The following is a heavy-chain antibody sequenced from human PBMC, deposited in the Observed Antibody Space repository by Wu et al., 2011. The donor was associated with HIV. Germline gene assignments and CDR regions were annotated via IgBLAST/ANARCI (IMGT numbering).Heavy chain of an antibody. V-gene: IGHV1-18*01. CDR1: GGTFSSYA. J-gene: IGHJ6*02. Sequence: QVQLVQSGAGVKKPGSSVKVSCKASGGTFSSYAINWVRQAPGQGLEWMGWISGYNGNTNYAQKVQGRVTMTTDTSTSTAYMELRSLTSDDTAVYYCARLMDYYAPMDVWGQGTTVTVSS. D-gene: IGHD3-22*01. CDR3: ARLMDYYAPMDV. CDR2: ISGYNGNT.